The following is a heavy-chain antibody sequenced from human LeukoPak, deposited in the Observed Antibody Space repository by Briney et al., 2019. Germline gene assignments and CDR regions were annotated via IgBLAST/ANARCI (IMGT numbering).Heavy chain of an antibody. Sequence: GRSLRLSCAASGFTFSSYGMHWVRQAPGKELEWVAVISYDGSNKYYADSVKGRFTISRDNSKNTLYLQMNSLRAEDTAVYYCAKDHYYGDYVFDYWGQGTLVTVSS. CDR1: GFTFSSYG. CDR2: ISYDGSNK. CDR3: AKDHYYGDYVFDY. J-gene: IGHJ4*02. V-gene: IGHV3-30*18. D-gene: IGHD4-17*01.